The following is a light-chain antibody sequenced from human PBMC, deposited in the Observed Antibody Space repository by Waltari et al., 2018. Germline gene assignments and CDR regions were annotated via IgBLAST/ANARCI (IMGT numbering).Light chain of an antibody. J-gene: IGKJ2*01. CDR3: QQYDNLPLL. CDR1: QDISNN. Sequence: DIQMTQSPSSLSASVGDRVTITCQASQDISNNLIWYQQKPGKAPKLLIYDASNLETGVPSRFIGSGSGTHFTLTISSLQPEDIATYYCQQYDNLPLLFGQGTKLDIK. V-gene: IGKV1-33*01. CDR2: DAS.